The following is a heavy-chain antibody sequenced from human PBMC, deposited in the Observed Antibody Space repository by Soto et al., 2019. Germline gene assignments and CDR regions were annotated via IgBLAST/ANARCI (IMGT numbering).Heavy chain of an antibody. CDR2: ISHSGST. CDR1: GWSFSVYD. CDR3: ERGSRVAGIFKDYYYYGMDV. V-gene: IGHV4-34*01. J-gene: IGHJ6*02. D-gene: IGHD6-19*01. Sequence: AETLSLTCAVYGWSFSVYDWSWIRHPPGKGLEWIGEISHSGSTNYNPSLKSRVTISVDTSKNQFSLKLSSVTAADTAVYYCERGSRVAGIFKDYYYYGMDVWGQGTPVTVSS.